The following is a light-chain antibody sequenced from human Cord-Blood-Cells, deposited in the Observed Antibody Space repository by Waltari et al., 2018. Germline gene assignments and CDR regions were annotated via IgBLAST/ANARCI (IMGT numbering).Light chain of an antibody. CDR3: QQYGSSPWT. CDR1: QSVISSY. V-gene: IGKV3-20*01. CDR2: GAS. J-gene: IGKJ1*01. Sequence: EIVLTQSPGTLSLSPGERPTLSCRASQSVISSYLAWYQQKPRQAPMLLIYGASSSATSIPDRFSGSGSGTDFTLTSSRLEPEDFAVYYCQQYGSSPWTFDQGTKVEIK.